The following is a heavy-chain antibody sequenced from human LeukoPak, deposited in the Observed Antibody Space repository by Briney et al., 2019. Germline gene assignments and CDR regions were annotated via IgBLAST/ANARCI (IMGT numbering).Heavy chain of an antibody. CDR1: GYTFTGYH. J-gene: IGHJ4*02. Sequence: ASVKVSCKASGYTFTGYHMHWVRQAPGQGLEWMGWINPNSGGTNYAQKFQGRVTMTRDTSISTAYMELSRLRSDDTAVYYCAREPSYCGGDCYSDYWGQGTLVTVSS. CDR3: AREPSYCGGDCYSDY. CDR2: INPNSGGT. D-gene: IGHD2-21*02. V-gene: IGHV1-2*02.